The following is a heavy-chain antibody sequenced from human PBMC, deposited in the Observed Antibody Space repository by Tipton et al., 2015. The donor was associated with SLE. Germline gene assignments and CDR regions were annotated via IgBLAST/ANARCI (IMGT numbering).Heavy chain of an antibody. D-gene: IGHD7-27*01. V-gene: IGHV4-38-2*01. CDR1: GYSLYSGYY. CDR3: ASDQLGIKFDY. Sequence: TLSLTCAVSGYSLYSGYYWGWNRQPPGTGLEWIGSVYHSGSTYYNPSLKSRVTISVDTSKNQFALKLSSVTAADTAVYYCASDQLGIKFDYCGQGTLVTVSS. J-gene: IGHJ4*02. CDR2: VYHSGST.